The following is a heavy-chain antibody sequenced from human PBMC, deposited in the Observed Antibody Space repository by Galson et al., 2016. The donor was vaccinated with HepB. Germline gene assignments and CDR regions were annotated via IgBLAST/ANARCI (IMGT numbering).Heavy chain of an antibody. CDR1: GFSLGDYA. CDR3: TRQWYYYGSGSFWNFDL. CDR2: IRSKSSGGTR. Sequence: SLRLSCAASGFSLGDYAMSWFRQAPGKGLEWVGFIRSKSSGGTREYAASVKGRFTISRDDSKSIAYLQMNSLKTEDTALYYCTRQWYYYGSGSFWNFDLWGLGTLVIVSS. V-gene: IGHV3-49*03. J-gene: IGHJ2*01. D-gene: IGHD3-10*01.